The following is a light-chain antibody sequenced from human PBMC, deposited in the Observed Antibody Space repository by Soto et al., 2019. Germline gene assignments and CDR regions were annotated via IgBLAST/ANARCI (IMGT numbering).Light chain of an antibody. CDR3: QQRRTWPPLT. V-gene: IGKV3-11*01. Sequence: EIVLTQSPATLSLSPGERATISCRASQSVSNFLAWYQQKPGQAPRLLIYDASTRATGIPARFSGSGSGTDFALTSSSLEPEDFAVYYCQQRRTWPPLTFGGGTKVEIK. J-gene: IGKJ4*01. CDR1: QSVSNF. CDR2: DAS.